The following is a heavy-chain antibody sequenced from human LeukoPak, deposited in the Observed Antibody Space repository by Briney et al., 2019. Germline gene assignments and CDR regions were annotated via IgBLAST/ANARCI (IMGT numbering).Heavy chain of an antibody. CDR2: IYYSGST. CDR3: AREVTGNFDY. Sequence: SETLSLTCTVSGGSISSYYWSWIRQPPGKGREWSGYIYYSGSTNYNPSLKSRVTISVDTSKNQFSLKLSSVTAADTAVYYCAREVTGNFDYWGQGTLVTVSS. J-gene: IGHJ4*02. D-gene: IGHD3-10*01. CDR1: GGSISSYY. V-gene: IGHV4-59*01.